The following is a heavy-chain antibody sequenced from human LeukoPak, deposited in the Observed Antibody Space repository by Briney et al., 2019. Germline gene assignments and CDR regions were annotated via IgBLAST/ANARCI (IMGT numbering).Heavy chain of an antibody. V-gene: IGHV4-34*01. J-gene: IGHJ6*02. CDR1: GGPFSGYY. Sequence: NPSETLSLTCAVYGGPFSGYYWSWIRQPPAKGLEWIGEINHSGSPSYNPSLKSRVTLSLVTSQNQFCVKLRSVCAADTAGYYCATARFYYYSMDVWGQGTTVTVSS. CDR3: ATARFYYYSMDV. CDR2: INHSGSP.